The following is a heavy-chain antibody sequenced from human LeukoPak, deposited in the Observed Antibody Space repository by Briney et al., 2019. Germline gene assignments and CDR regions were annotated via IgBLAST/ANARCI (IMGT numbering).Heavy chain of an antibody. CDR2: IYYSGNT. D-gene: IGHD1-26*01. CDR1: GDSISSTDSY. CDR3: ARDPYSGTYGDTYCYYMDV. J-gene: IGHJ6*03. Sequence: PSETLSLTCTVFGDSISSTDSYWGWIRQPPGKALEWIATIYYSGNTYYNPSLKSRVTISIDTSKNQFSLKLSSLTAADTAVYYCARDPYSGTYGDTYCYYMDVWGKGTTVTISS. V-gene: IGHV4-39*07.